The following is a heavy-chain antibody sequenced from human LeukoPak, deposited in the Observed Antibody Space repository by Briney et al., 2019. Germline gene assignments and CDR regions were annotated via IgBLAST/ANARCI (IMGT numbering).Heavy chain of an antibody. CDR2: VYTSGST. D-gene: IGHD4-11*01. Sequence: SETLSLTCTVSGGSISGGYWSWIRQPPGRGLEWIGYVYTSGSTNYNPSLKSRVTISVDTSKSQFALELSSVTAADTAVYYCAKSYFDYSTYYSYYFNLWGQGAPVTVSS. CDR3: AKSYFDYSTYYSYYFNL. CDR1: GGSISGGY. J-gene: IGHJ4*02. V-gene: IGHV4-4*09.